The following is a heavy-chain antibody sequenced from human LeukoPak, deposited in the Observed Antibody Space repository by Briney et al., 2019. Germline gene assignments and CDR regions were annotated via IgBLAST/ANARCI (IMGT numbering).Heavy chain of an antibody. D-gene: IGHD5-12*01. CDR1: GYSFTSYW. CDR2: IYPGDSDT. CDR3: ARGDVDIVATTHFDY. J-gene: IGHJ4*02. Sequence: GESLKISCKGSGYSFTSYWIGWVRQMPGKGLEWMGLIYPGDSDTRNSPSFQGQVTISADKSISTAYLQWSSLKASDTAMYYCARGDVDIVATTHFDYWGQGTLVTVSS. V-gene: IGHV5-51*01.